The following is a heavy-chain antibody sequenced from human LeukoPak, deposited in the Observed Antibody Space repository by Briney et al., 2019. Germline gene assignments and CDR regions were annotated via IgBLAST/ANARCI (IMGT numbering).Heavy chain of an antibody. CDR1: GGSISSGGYY. J-gene: IGHJ4*02. V-gene: IGHV4-31*03. D-gene: IGHD3-10*01. CDR3: ARARWFGELLGFYYFDY. Sequence: PSQTLSLTCTVSGGSISSGGYYWSWLRQHPGKGLEWIGYIYYSGSTYYNPSLKSRVTISVDTSKNQFSLKLSSVTAADTAVYYCARARWFGELLGFYYFDYWGQGTLVTVSS. CDR2: IYYSGST.